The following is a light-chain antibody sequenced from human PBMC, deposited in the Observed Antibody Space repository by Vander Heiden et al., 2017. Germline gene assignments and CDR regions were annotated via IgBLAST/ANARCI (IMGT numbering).Light chain of an antibody. CDR2: GNN. Sequence: QSVLTQPPSVSGAPGQRVTISCTGSSSNIGAGYDVHWYQQLPGTAPKLLIYGNNNRPSGVPDRFSGSKSGTSASLAITGLQAEDEADYYCQSYDSSLSGVFGTGTKVTFL. CDR3: QSYDSSLSGV. J-gene: IGLJ1*01. V-gene: IGLV1-40*01. CDR1: SSNIGAGYD.